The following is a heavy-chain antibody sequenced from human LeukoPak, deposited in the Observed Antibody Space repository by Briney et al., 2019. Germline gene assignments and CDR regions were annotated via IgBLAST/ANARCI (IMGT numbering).Heavy chain of an antibody. D-gene: IGHD2-2*01. V-gene: IGHV1-2*02. CDR1: GYTFNAYY. J-gene: IGHJ4*02. CDR2: VNPNSGDT. CDR3: ARVYAAIDH. Sequence: ASVKVSCKASGYTFNAYYIHWLRQAPGQGPEWMGCVNPNSGDTTLAQRFQGRVTLTRDTSINTAYMELSRLTSDDTAVYYCARVYAAIDHWGQGTLVTVSS.